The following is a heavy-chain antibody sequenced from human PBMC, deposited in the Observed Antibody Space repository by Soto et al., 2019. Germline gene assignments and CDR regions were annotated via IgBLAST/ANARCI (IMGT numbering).Heavy chain of an antibody. CDR3: ARARYSSGWYAYWFDP. V-gene: IGHV1-69*13. CDR1: GYTFTSYA. CDR2: IIPIFGTA. J-gene: IGHJ5*02. D-gene: IGHD6-19*01. Sequence: GASVKVSCKASGYTFTSYAMHWVRQAPGQRLEWMGGIIPIFGTANYAQKFQGRVTITADESTSTAYMELSSLRSEDTAVYYCARARYSSGWYAYWFDPWGQGTLVTVSS.